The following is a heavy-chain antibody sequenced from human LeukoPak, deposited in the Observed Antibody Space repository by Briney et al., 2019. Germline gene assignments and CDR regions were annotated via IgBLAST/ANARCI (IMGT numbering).Heavy chain of an antibody. Sequence: PGGSLRLSCAASGFTFDDYAMHWVRLLPGKGLEWVSSINWSSDRIDYADSVKGRFTISRDNAKNSLYLQMNSLRGDDTAFYYCARLKINHGWKGGMDYWGQGTLVTVSS. J-gene: IGHJ4*02. CDR3: ARLKINHGWKGGMDY. CDR1: GFTFDDYA. CDR2: INWSSDRI. D-gene: IGHD1-1*01. V-gene: IGHV3-9*01.